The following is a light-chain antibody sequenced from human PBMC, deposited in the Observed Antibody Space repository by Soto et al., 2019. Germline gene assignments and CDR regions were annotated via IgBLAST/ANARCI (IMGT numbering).Light chain of an antibody. CDR1: QSVRIN. Sequence: EIVIAQTPAPLAVSSGGRATLSCRASQSVRINVAWYQQKNGQAPRLLVYDASTRATGIPARFSGSGSGTEFTLTITSLQSEDFAVYYCQQYNSLPLTFGGGTKVDIK. V-gene: IGKV3-15*01. CDR2: DAS. CDR3: QQYNSLPLT. J-gene: IGKJ4*01.